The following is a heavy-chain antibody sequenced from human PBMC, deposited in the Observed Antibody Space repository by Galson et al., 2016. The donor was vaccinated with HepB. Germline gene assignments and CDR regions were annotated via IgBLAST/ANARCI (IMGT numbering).Heavy chain of an antibody. CDR1: GGTFSSYH. J-gene: IGHJ4*02. CDR3: ALDPGGNGVLNS. CDR2: IIPIFGTS. Sequence: SVKVSCKASGGTFSSYHISWVRQAPGQGLEWMGEIIPIFGTSNHAQKFRGRVTITADESTTTAYMELSSLRSEDTALYFCALDPGGNGVLNSWGQETLVTVSS. D-gene: IGHD4-23*01. V-gene: IGHV1-69*13.